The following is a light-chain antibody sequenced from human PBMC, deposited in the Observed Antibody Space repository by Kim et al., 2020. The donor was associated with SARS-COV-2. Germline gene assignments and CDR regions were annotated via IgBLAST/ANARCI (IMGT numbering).Light chain of an antibody. V-gene: IGKV4-1*01. CDR2: WAS. CDR1: QSVLYSSNNKSY. CDR3: QQYYSTPPT. J-gene: IGKJ4*01. Sequence: DIVMTQSPDSLAVSLGERATINCKSSQSVLYSSNNKSYLAWYQQKPGQPPKLLIYWASTRESGVPDRFSGSGSGTDFTLTISSLQAEDVAVYDCQQYYSTPPTFGGGTKVEI.